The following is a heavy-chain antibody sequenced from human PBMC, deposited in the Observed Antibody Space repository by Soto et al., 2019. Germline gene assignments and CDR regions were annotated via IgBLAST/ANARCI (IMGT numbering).Heavy chain of an antibody. J-gene: IGHJ6*02. D-gene: IGHD1-26*01. CDR3: ARQQLLPFYYALDV. Sequence: PSETLSLTCNVSGGSISGYYWSWIRQPPGKGLEYIGYIYSRGSTNYNSSLKSRVTMSVDTSRNQFSLKMNSVTAADTAVYYCARQQLLPFYYALDVWGQGTTVTVSS. CDR1: GGSISGYY. V-gene: IGHV4-59*01. CDR2: IYSRGST.